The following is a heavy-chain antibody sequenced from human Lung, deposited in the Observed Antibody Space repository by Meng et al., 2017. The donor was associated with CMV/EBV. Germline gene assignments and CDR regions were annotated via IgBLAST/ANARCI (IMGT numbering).Heavy chain of an antibody. CDR1: GDSISNSNW. V-gene: IGHV4-4*02. Sequence: SXTLSLXCAVSGDSISNSNWWTWVRQPPGKGLEWIGEIYHSGTTNYNPSLKSRVTISVNKSKKQFSLMLTSVTVADTAVYYCARKASWLLSLDDWGQGTLVTVSS. J-gene: IGHJ4*02. D-gene: IGHD3-9*01. CDR3: ARKASWLLSLDD. CDR2: IYHSGTT.